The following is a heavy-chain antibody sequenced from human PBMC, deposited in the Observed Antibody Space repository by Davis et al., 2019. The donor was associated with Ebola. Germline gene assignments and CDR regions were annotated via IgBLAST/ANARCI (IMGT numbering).Heavy chain of an antibody. Sequence: ASVKVSCKASGYIFIHYYLHWVRQAPGRGLQWMGRINPNTGGADYAQDFQGWVTMTRDTSTSTAYMQLNSLRAEDTAVYYCARDQFLFSDFWSGSYDYWGQGTLVTVSS. CDR2: INPNTGGA. V-gene: IGHV1-2*04. CDR3: ARDQFLFSDFWSGSYDY. J-gene: IGHJ4*02. CDR1: GYIFIHYY. D-gene: IGHD3-3*01.